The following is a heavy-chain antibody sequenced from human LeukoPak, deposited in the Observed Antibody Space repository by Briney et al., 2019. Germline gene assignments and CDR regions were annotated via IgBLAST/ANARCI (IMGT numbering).Heavy chain of an antibody. CDR3: VRTQPRSRLLDR. J-gene: IGHJ5*02. CDR2: LYSGGNT. CDR1: ELSVSDNY. D-gene: IGHD1-26*01. Sequence: PPGGSLRLSCVASELSVSDNYMSWVRQAPGKGLEWVSILYSGGNTYYTDSVKGRFTISRDTSKNTLYLQMNSLRADDTAVYYCVRTQPRSRLLDRWGQGTLVTVSS. V-gene: IGHV3-53*01.